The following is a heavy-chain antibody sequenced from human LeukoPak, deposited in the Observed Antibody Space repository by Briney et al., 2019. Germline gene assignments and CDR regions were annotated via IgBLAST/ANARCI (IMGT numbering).Heavy chain of an antibody. V-gene: IGHV4-59*01. J-gene: IGHJ3*02. Sequence: SETLSLTCTVSGGSINSYYWSWIRQPPGRGLEWIGSIHYSGSTSSNPSLRSRVTISVDKSKNQFSLKLSSVTAADTAVYYCAREPHDYGYAFDIWGQGTMVTVSS. CDR2: IHYSGST. CDR1: GGSINSYY. D-gene: IGHD4-17*01. CDR3: AREPHDYGYAFDI.